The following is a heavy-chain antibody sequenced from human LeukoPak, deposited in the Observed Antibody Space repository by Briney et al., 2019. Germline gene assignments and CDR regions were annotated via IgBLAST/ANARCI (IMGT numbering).Heavy chain of an antibody. CDR3: ARASSGYDSYYYYYYMDV. D-gene: IGHD5-12*01. CDR2: IYTSGST. J-gene: IGHJ6*03. V-gene: IGHV4-61*02. CDR1: GGSISSGSYY. Sequence: PSQTLSLTCTVSGGSISSGSYYWSWIRQPAGKGLEWIGRIYTSGSTNYNPSLKSRVTISVDTSKNQFSLKLCSVTAADTAVYYCARASSGYDSYYYYYYMDVWGKGTTVTVSS.